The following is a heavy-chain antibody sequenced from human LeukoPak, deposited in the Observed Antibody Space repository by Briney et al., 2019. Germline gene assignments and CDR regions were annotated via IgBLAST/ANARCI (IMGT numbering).Heavy chain of an antibody. CDR3: ARDDYSNYYYYYYGMDV. D-gene: IGHD4-11*01. CDR2: INPNSGVT. CDR1: GYTFTGYY. V-gene: IGHV1-2*02. Sequence: ASVKVSCKASGYTFTGYYMHWVRQAPGQGLEWMGWINPNSGVTNYAQKFQGRVTMTRDTSISTAYMELSRLRSDDTAVYYCARDDYSNYYYYYYGMDVWGQGTTVTVSS. J-gene: IGHJ6*02.